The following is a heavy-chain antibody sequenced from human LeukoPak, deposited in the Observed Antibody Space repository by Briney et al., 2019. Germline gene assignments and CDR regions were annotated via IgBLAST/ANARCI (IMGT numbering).Heavy chain of an antibody. D-gene: IGHD3-22*01. CDR1: GGSISSSSNY. V-gene: IGHV4-39*01. J-gene: IGHJ4*02. CDR3: ARQHDSSGYYYFDY. CDR2: IYYSGSS. Sequence: PSETLSLTCTVSGGSISSSSNYWGWIRQPPGKGLEWIGSIYYSGSSYYNPSLKSRVTISVDTSKNQFSLKLSSVTAADTAVYYCARQHDSSGYYYFDYWGQGTLVTVSS.